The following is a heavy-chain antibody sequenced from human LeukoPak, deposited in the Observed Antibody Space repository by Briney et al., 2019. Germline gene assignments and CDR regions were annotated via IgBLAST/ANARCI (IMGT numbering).Heavy chain of an antibody. CDR2: ISSSSSTI. Sequence: GGSLRLSCAASGFTFSSYSMNWVRQAPGKGLEWVSYISSSSSTIYYADSVKGRFTISRDNAKNSLHLQMNSLRAEDTAVYYCARVRHYYDSSGPASYYYYMDVWGKGTTVTVSS. CDR1: GFTFSSYS. D-gene: IGHD3-22*01. CDR3: ARVRHYYDSSGPASYYYYMDV. J-gene: IGHJ6*03. V-gene: IGHV3-48*04.